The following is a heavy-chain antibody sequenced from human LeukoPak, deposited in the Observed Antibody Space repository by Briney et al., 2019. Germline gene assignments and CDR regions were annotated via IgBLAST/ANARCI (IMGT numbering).Heavy chain of an antibody. CDR3: ARDCGSLNDY. D-gene: IGHD1-26*01. V-gene: IGHV3-30*04. J-gene: IGHJ4*02. Sequence: QPGRSLRLSCAASGFTFNNYAMHWVRQAPGKGLEWVAVISFDGSNKYYADSVKGRFTISRDNSKNTLYLQMNSLRAEDTAVYYCARDCGSLNDYWGQGTLVTVSS. CDR1: GFTFNNYA. CDR2: ISFDGSNK.